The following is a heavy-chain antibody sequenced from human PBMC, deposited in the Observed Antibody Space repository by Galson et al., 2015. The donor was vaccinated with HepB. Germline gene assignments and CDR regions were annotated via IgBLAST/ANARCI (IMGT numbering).Heavy chain of an antibody. CDR2: VFYTGGV. D-gene: IGHD6-13*01. CDR1: GVSITSYY. J-gene: IGHJ5*02. CDR3: ARVGYSSKWPTTYNWFDP. Sequence: ETLSLTCTVSGVSITSYYWSWIRQSPGKGLEWIGNVFYTGGVNYNPSLKSRVTIFVDTSKRQFYLRLDSVTAADTAIYYCARVGYSSKWPTTYNWFDPWGRGTLVAVSP. V-gene: IGHV4-59*01.